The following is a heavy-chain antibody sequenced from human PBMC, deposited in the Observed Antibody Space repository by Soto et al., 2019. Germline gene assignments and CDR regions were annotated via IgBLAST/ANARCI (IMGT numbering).Heavy chain of an antibody. V-gene: IGHV1-18*01. CDR2: ISGYNGNS. CDR1: GYTFTNFG. CDR3: ARDYGDAREH. D-gene: IGHD4-17*01. Sequence: QVHLVQSGAEVKKPGASVKVSCKTSGYTFTNFGISWVRQAPGQGLEWLGWISGYNGNSRCAQKFQGRVTMTTDTSTSTGYLELRSLRSDASAGSYCARDYGDAREHWGQGTLVTVSS. J-gene: IGHJ4*02.